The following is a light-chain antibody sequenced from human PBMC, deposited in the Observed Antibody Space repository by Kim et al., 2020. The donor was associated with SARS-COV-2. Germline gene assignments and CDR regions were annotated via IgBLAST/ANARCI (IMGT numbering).Light chain of an antibody. CDR2: WAS. CDR3: QQYYSTPLT. Sequence: TATINCKSSQSVLSSSNNKNYLAWYQQKPGQPPKLLIYWASTRESGVPDRFSGSGSGTDFTLTISSLQAEDVAVYYCQQYYSTPLTFGGGTKLEI. J-gene: IGKJ4*01. V-gene: IGKV4-1*01. CDR1: QSVLSSSNNKNY.